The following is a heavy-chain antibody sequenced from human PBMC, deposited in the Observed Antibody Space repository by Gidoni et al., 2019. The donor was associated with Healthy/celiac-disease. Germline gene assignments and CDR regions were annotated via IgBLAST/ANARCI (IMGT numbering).Heavy chain of an antibody. CDR2: ISGSGGST. CDR3: AKERVSSLGFYYYYGMDV. J-gene: IGHJ6*02. CDR1: GFTFSSYA. D-gene: IGHD6-25*01. Sequence: EVRLLESGGGLVQPGGSLRLSCAASGFTFSSYAMSWVRQAPGKGLEWVSAISGSGGSTYYADSVKGRFTISRDNSKNTLYLQMNSLRAEDTAVYYCAKERVSSLGFYYYYGMDVWGQGTTVTVSS. V-gene: IGHV3-23*01.